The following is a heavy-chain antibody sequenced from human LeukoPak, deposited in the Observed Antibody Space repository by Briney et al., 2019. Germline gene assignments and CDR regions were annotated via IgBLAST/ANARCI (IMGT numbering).Heavy chain of an antibody. J-gene: IGHJ4*02. Sequence: ASVKVSCKASGGTFSNYAITWVRQAPGQGLEWMGWIIPIFGPANYAQKFQGRVTITADTSTSTSYMELSSLRSEDTAVYYCARTRFEYSSSFYNYWGQGTLVTVSS. D-gene: IGHD5-12*01. V-gene: IGHV1-69*06. CDR3: ARTRFEYSSSFYNY. CDR1: GGTFSNYA. CDR2: IIPIFGPA.